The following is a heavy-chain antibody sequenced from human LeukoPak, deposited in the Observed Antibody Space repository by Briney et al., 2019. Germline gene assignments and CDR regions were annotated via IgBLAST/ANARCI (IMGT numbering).Heavy chain of an antibody. D-gene: IGHD6-25*01. V-gene: IGHV4-34*01. Sequence: SETLSLTCAVYGGSFSGYYWSWIRQPPGKGLEWIGEINHSGSTNYNPSLKSRVTISVDTSKNQFSLKLSSVTAADTAVYYCAAAAGAFDIWGQGTMVTVSS. CDR1: GGSFSGYY. J-gene: IGHJ3*02. CDR3: AAAAGAFDI. CDR2: INHSGST.